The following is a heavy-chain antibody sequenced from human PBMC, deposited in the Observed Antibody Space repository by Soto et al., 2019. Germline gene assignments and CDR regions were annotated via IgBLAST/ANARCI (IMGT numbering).Heavy chain of an antibody. D-gene: IGHD3-10*01. V-gene: IGHV4-39*01. CDR2: IYYSGSA. CDR1: GGSINNSSFY. J-gene: IGHJ4*02. CDR3: ARRPLVRGIIPYYFDS. Sequence: QLQLQESGPGLVKPSETLSLTCTVSGGSINNSSFYWGWVRQPPGKRLEWIGSIYYSGSAYYNPSLTSRLTTAVDTSNNKFSLTLSSVTAADTAVYFCARRPLVRGIIPYYFDSWGQGTLVTVSS.